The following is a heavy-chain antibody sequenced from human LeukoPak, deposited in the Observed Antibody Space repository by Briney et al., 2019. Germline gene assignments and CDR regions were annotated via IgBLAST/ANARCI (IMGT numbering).Heavy chain of an antibody. CDR2: INPSDGSA. CDR1: GYXFTSYY. V-gene: IGHV1-46*01. Sequence: ASVKVSCKASGYXFTSYYMHWVRQAPGQGLEWMGIINPSDGSANYAQKFQGRVTMTRDTSTSTVYMELSSLRSEDTAVYYCARDGGLVKRVANNWFDPWGQGTLVTVSS. J-gene: IGHJ5*02. D-gene: IGHD3-16*01. CDR3: ARDGGLVKRVANNWFDP.